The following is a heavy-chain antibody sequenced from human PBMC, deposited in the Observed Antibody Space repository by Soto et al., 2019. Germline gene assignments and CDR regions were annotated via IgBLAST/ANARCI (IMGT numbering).Heavy chain of an antibody. Sequence: PSETLSLTCTVSGGSISSYYWSWIRQPPGKGLEWIGEINHSGSTNYNPSLKSRVTISVDTSKNQFSLKLSSVTAADTAVYYCARGPRRIVATLLHAFDIWGQGTMVTVSS. CDR2: INHSGST. J-gene: IGHJ3*02. D-gene: IGHD5-12*01. V-gene: IGHV4-34*01. CDR1: GGSISSYY. CDR3: ARGPRRIVATLLHAFDI.